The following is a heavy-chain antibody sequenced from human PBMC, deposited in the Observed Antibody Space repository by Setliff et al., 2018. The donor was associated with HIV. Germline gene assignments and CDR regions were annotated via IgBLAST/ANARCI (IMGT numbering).Heavy chain of an antibody. D-gene: IGHD5-12*01. CDR2: INTHSGYT. Sequence: ASVKVSCKASGYTFNNYGISWVRQAPGQGLEWMVWINTHSGYTNYAQNVQGRVTVTMDTSTNTAYMELRSLESDDTAVYYCARGKTWLRFLDYWGQGTLVTVSS. J-gene: IGHJ4*02. CDR3: ARGKTWLRFLDY. CDR1: GYTFNNYG. V-gene: IGHV1-18*01.